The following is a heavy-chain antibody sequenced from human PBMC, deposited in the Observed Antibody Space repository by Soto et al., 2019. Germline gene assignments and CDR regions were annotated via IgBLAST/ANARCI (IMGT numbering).Heavy chain of an antibody. D-gene: IGHD2-21*01. CDR3: ASAKAVVVAALGI. Sequence: EGHLLESGGGLVQPGGSLRLSCTASGFTFSNSAMIWVRQAPGQGLEWVASISENGGSRGGTYYADSVKGRFTISRNNSKSTLYLQVDRLTGADTAVYYCASAKAVVVAALGIWGQGTMVTVSS. V-gene: IGHV3-23*01. CDR1: GFTFSNSA. J-gene: IGHJ3*02. CDR2: ISENGGSRGGT.